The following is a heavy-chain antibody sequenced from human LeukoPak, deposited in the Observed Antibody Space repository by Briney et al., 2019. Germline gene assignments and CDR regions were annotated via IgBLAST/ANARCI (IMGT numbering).Heavy chain of an antibody. J-gene: IGHJ4*02. V-gene: IGHV1-2*02. CDR3: ARGFLRGVGPAFDY. CDR1: GYTFTGYY. Sequence: ASVKVSCKASGYTFTGYYMHWVRQAPGQGLEWMGWINPNSGGTNYAQKFQGRVTMTRNTSISTAYMELSSLRSEDTAVYYCARGFLRGVGPAFDYWGQGTLVTVSS. D-gene: IGHD1-26*01. CDR2: INPNSGGT.